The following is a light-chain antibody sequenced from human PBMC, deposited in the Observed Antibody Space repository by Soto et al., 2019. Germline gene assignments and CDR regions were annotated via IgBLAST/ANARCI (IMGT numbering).Light chain of an antibody. Sequence: QSVLTQPPSVSGAPGQRVTISCPGSSSNIGAGYDVHWYQQLPGTAPKLLIYGNSKRPSGVPDRFSGYKSGTSASLAITGLQAEDEADYYCQSYDSGLSGYVFGTGTKLTVL. J-gene: IGLJ1*01. CDR2: GNS. CDR1: SSNIGAGYD. V-gene: IGLV1-40*01. CDR3: QSYDSGLSGYV.